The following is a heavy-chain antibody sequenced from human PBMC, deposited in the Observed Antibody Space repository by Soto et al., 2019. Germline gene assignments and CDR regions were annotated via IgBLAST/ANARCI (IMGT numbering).Heavy chain of an antibody. CDR2: ISYDGSNK. Sequence: LRLSCAASGFTFSSYAMHWVRQAPGKGLEWVAVISYDGSNKYYADSVKGRFTISRDNSKNTLYLQMNSPRAEDTAVYYCATLVLITGTFDYWGQGTLVTVSS. J-gene: IGHJ4*02. CDR3: ATLVLITGTFDY. D-gene: IGHD1-20*01. CDR1: GFTFSSYA. V-gene: IGHV3-30-3*01.